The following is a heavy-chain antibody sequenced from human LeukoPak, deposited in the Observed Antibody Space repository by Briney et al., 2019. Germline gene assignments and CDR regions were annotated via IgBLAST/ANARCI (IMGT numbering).Heavy chain of an antibody. CDR3: ARERDFYDSSGSPSY. V-gene: IGHV4-59*12. J-gene: IGHJ4*02. CDR1: GGSISSYY. D-gene: IGHD3-22*01. CDR2: IYYSGST. Sequence: SETLSLTCTVSGGSISSYYWSWIRHPPGKGLEWIGYIYYSGSTNYNPSLKSRVTISVDTSKNQFSLKVRSVTAADTAVYYCARERDFYDSSGSPSYWGQGTLVIVSS.